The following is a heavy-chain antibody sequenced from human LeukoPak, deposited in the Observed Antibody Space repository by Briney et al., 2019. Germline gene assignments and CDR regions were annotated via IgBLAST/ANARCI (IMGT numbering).Heavy chain of an antibody. J-gene: IGHJ4*02. Sequence: SETLSLTCTVSRDSVSGYYWSWIRQPPGKGLEWIGYIYYSGSTNYNPSLKSRVTMSVDTSKNQFSLELTSVTAADTAVYYCARDRFGRTTHFDYWGQGTLVTVSS. D-gene: IGHD3-10*01. CDR3: ARDRFGRTTHFDY. V-gene: IGHV4-59*02. CDR1: RDSVSGYY. CDR2: IYYSGST.